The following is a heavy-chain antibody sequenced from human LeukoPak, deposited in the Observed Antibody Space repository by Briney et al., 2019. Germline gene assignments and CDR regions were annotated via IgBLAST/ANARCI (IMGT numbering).Heavy chain of an antibody. V-gene: IGHV4-31*03. Sequence: SETLSLTCTVSGGSISSGGYYWSWIRQHPGKGLEWIGYIYYSGSTYYNPSLKSRVTISVDTSKNQFSLKLSSVTAADTAVYYCAKEGYGSGSRPTVNLDYWGQGTLVTVSS. D-gene: IGHD3-10*01. CDR2: IYYSGST. CDR1: GGSISSGGYY. CDR3: AKEGYGSGSRPTVNLDY. J-gene: IGHJ4*02.